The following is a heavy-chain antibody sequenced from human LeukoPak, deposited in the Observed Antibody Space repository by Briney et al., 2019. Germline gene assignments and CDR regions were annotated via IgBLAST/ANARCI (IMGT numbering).Heavy chain of an antibody. V-gene: IGHV4-39*01. CDR3: ARHPDYYGSGSYAFDI. CDR1: GGFISSSIYY. J-gene: IGHJ3*02. CDR2: IYYSGHP. D-gene: IGHD3-10*01. Sequence: SETLSLTCTVSGGFISSSIYYWRWVRQPPGEWLEWIRSIYYSGHPYYSPSLKSRVTISVDTSKNQFSLKLSSVTAAHTAVYYCARHPDYYGSGSYAFDIWGQGTMVTVSS.